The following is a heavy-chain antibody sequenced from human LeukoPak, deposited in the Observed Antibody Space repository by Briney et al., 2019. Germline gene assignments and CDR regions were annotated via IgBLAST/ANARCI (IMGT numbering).Heavy chain of an antibody. CDR2: ISGSGGST. J-gene: IGHJ4*02. D-gene: IGHD3-9*01. Sequence: TGGSLRLSCAASGFTFSSYAMSWVRQAPGKGLEWVSAISGSGGSTYYADSVKGRFTISRDNSKNMLYLQMNSLRAEDTAVYYCAKVPYYDILTGYDYWGQGTLVTVSS. V-gene: IGHV3-23*01. CDR3: AKVPYYDILTGYDY. CDR1: GFTFSSYA.